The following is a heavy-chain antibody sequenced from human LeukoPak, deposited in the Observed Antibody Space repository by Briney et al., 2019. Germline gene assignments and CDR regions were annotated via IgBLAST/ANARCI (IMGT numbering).Heavy chain of an antibody. D-gene: IGHD6-13*01. V-gene: IGHV1-18*01. J-gene: IGHJ6*03. CDR3: ARQYSSSWLMGYYYYYMDV. Sequence: ASVKVSCKASGYTFTSYGISWVRQAPGQGLEWMGWISAYNGNTNYAQKLQGRVTMTTDTSTSTAYMELRSLRSDDTAVYYCARQYSSSWLMGYYYYYMDVWGKGTTVTVSS. CDR1: GYTFTSYG. CDR2: ISAYNGNT.